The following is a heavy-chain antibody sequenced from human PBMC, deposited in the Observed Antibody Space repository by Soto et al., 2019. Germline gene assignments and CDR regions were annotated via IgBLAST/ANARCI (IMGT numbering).Heavy chain of an antibody. D-gene: IGHD2-15*01. CDR1: GYTLTELS. Sequence: QVQLVQSGAEVKKPGASVKVSCKVSGYTLTELSMHWVRQAPGKGLEWMGGFDPEDGETIYAQKFQGRVTMTEDTTTDTAYMELGSLRSEDTAVYYCATPTEGYCSGGSSYPGAFDIWGQGTMVTVSS. CDR2: FDPEDGET. CDR3: ATPTEGYCSGGSSYPGAFDI. V-gene: IGHV1-24*01. J-gene: IGHJ3*02.